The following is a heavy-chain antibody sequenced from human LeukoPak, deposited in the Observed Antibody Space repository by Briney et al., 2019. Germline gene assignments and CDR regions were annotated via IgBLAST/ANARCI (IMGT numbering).Heavy chain of an antibody. D-gene: IGHD5-24*01. J-gene: IGHJ5*02. CDR3: ARGGRWLQLGWFDP. Sequence: SQTLSLTCAISGDIVSSNSAAWNWIRQSPSRGLEWLGRTYYRSKWYNDYAVSVKSRITINPDTSKNQFSLQLNSVTPEDTAVYYCARGGRWLQLGWFDPWGQGTLVTVSS. V-gene: IGHV6-1*01. CDR1: GDIVSSNSAA. CDR2: TYYRSKWYN.